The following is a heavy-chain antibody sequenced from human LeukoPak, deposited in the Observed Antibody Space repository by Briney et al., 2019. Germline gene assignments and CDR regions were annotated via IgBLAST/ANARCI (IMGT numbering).Heavy chain of an antibody. CDR1: GYTFIVDY. J-gene: IGHJ4*02. CDR3: ASQQATRPIAY. D-gene: IGHD6-13*01. CDR2: TNPSSGGT. V-gene: IGHV1-2*02. Sequence: GAAGKVSFRSSGYTFIVDYIHWGRDCPGQGNGWIGWTNPSSGGTNYAQKFQVRVTITMYTAISTTYMNLSELRPSATATDYSASQQATRPIAYWGEGTLITLSS.